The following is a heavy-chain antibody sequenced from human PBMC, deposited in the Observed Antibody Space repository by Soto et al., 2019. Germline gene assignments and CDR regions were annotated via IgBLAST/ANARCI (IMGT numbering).Heavy chain of an antibody. D-gene: IGHD4-17*01. Sequence: ASVKVSCKVSGYTLTELSMHWVRQAPGKGLEWMGGFDPEDGETIYAQKFQGRVTMTEDTSTDTAYMELSSLRSEDTAVYYCATAYGDLPKGPFDYWGQGTLVTVSS. CDR2: FDPEDGET. CDR3: ATAYGDLPKGPFDY. V-gene: IGHV1-24*01. CDR1: GYTLTELS. J-gene: IGHJ4*02.